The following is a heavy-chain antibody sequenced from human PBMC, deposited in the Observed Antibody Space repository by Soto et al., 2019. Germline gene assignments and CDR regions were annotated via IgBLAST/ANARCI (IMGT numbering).Heavy chain of an antibody. CDR1: GFTFSSYA. V-gene: IGHV3-23*01. CDR3: AKVTEWELENFDY. CDR2: ISGSGGST. D-gene: IGHD1-26*01. J-gene: IGHJ4*02. Sequence: GGSLRLSCAASGFTFSSYAMSWVRQAPGKGLEWVSAISGSGGSTYYADSVRGRFTISRDNSKNTLYLQMNSLRAEDTAVYYCAKVTEWELENFDYWGQGTLVTVSS.